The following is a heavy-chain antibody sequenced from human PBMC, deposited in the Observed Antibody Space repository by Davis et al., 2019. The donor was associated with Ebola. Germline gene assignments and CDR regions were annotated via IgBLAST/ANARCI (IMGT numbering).Heavy chain of an antibody. D-gene: IGHD1-26*01. CDR1: GHTFTSYG. CDR2: INSNNGDT. V-gene: IGHV1-18*01. J-gene: IGHJ4*02. Sequence: ASVKVSCKASGHTFTSYGISWVRQAPGQGLEWMGRINSNNGDTNYAQKFQGRVTMTKNTSISTAYMELSRLRSDDTAVYYCARDMRVGAPSHWGQGTLVTVSS. CDR3: ARDMRVGAPSH.